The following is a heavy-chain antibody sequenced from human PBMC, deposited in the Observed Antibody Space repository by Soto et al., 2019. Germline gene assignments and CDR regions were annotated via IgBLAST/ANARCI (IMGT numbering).Heavy chain of an antibody. J-gene: IGHJ4*02. CDR2: IYYSGGT. CDR3: ATSIAGGGYYFDY. CDR1: GGSISSYY. D-gene: IGHD6-6*01. V-gene: IGHV4-59*08. Sequence: SETLSLTCTVSGGSISSYYWSWIRQPPGKGLEWIGYIYYSGGTNYNPSLKSRVTISVDTSKNQFSLKLSSVTAADTAVYYCATSIAGGGYYFDYWGQGTLVTVSS.